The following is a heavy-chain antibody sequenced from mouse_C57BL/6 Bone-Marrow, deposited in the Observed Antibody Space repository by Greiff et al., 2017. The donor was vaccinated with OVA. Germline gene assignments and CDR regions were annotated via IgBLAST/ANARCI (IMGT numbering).Heavy chain of an antibody. CDR1: GYTFTGYW. D-gene: IGHD1-1*01. V-gene: IGHV1-9*01. Sequence: VQLVESGAELMKPGASVKLSCKATGYTFTGYWIEWVKQRPGHGLEWIGEILPGSGSTNFNEKFKGKATFTADPSSNTAYMQLSSLTTEDSAIYYCARSRSYYYGSSSWFGYWGQGTPVTVSA. CDR3: ARSRSYYYGSSSWFGY. CDR2: ILPGSGST. J-gene: IGHJ3*01.